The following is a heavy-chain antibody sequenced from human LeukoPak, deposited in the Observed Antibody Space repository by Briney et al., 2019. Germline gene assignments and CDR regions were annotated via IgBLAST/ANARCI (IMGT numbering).Heavy chain of an antibody. J-gene: IGHJ3*02. Sequence: ASVKVSCKASGYTFTSYAMHWVRQAPGQRLEWMGWINAGNGNTKYSPKFQGTVTITTDTSASTAYLELSSLRSEDTAVYYCARDRSSFSYAFDIWGQGTMVTVSS. V-gene: IGHV1-3*01. D-gene: IGHD6-6*01. CDR3: ARDRSSFSYAFDI. CDR2: INAGNGNT. CDR1: GYTFTSYA.